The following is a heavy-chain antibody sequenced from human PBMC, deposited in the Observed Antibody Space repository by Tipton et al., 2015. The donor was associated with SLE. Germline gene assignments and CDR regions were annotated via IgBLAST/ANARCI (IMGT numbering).Heavy chain of an antibody. CDR1: GYTFTSYG. D-gene: IGHD6-19*01. Sequence: QSGAEVKKPGASVKVSCKASGYTFTSYGISWVRQAPGQGLEWMGGFDPEDGETIYAQKFQGRVTMTEDTSTDTAYMELRSLRSDDTAVYYCARVVAGPFDYWGQGTLVTVSS. J-gene: IGHJ4*02. V-gene: IGHV1-18*01. CDR2: FDPEDGET. CDR3: ARVVAGPFDY.